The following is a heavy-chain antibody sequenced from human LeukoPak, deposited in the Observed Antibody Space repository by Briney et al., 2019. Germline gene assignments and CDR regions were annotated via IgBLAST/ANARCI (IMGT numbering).Heavy chain of an antibody. D-gene: IGHD5-24*01. CDR3: ARRMATVTDAFDI. V-gene: IGHV4-59*08. CDR1: GDSLTSHF. Sequence: SETLSLTCIVSGDSLTSHFWSWIRQTPGKGLEWIGYVFHSGTTNYSPSLKSRVTISLDTSKKQFYLRLASVTAADTAVYYCARRMATVTDAFDIWGRGTMVSVSS. CDR2: VFHSGTT. J-gene: IGHJ3*02.